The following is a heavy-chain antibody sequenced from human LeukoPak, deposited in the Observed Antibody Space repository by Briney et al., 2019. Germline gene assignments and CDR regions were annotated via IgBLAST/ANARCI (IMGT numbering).Heavy chain of an antibody. CDR1: GFTFSSYG. V-gene: IGHV3-30*02. CDR2: IRYEGTNK. Sequence: GRSLRLSCAASGFTFSSYGIHWVRQAPGKGLEWVAFIRYEGTNKYYADSVKGRFTISRDNSKNTLYLQMNSLRAEDTAVYYCAKPLVSGSTSPYFDYWGQGTLVTVSS. CDR3: AKPLVSGSTSPYFDY. J-gene: IGHJ4*02. D-gene: IGHD5/OR15-5a*01.